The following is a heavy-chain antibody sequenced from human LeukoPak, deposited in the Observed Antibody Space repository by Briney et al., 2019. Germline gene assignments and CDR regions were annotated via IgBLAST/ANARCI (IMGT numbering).Heavy chain of an antibody. D-gene: IGHD2-21*02. V-gene: IGHV3-23*01. CDR1: GLTFSSYS. CDR3: AKAGGLPMYYYYYYMDV. J-gene: IGHJ6*03. CDR2: ISGSGGST. Sequence: GGSLRLSCAASGLTFSSYSINWVRQARGRGLEWVSAISGSGGSTYYAPCVKDRFTISRDKCKNTLYLQMNSLRAEDTAVYYCAKAGGLPMYYYYYYMDVWGEGTTVTISS.